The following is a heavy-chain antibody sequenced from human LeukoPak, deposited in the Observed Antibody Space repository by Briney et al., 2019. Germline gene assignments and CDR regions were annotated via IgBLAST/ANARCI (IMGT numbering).Heavy chain of an antibody. J-gene: IGHJ4*02. CDR2: INPNSGGT. CDR3: ARDRYGNYFDY. CDR1: GYSFTGYN. V-gene: IGHV1-2*02. Sequence: GASVKVSCKASGYSFTGYNMQWLRQAPGQGLEWMGWINPNSGGTNYAQKFQGRVTMTRDTSISTAYMELSRLTSDDTAVYYCARDRYGNYFDYWGQGTLVTVSS. D-gene: IGHD5-24*01.